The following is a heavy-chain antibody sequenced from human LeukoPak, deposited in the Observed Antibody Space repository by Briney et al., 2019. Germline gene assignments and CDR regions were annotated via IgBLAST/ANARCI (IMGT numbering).Heavy chain of an antibody. V-gene: IGHV3-15*07. D-gene: IGHD2-15*01. CDR3: AKQLGYCSDGSCYLPY. J-gene: IGHJ4*02. CDR1: GFTFSNAW. CDR2: IKSKTDGGTT. Sequence: PGGSLRLSCAASGFTFSNAWMNWVRQAPGKGLEWVGRIKSKTDGGTTDYAAPVKGRFTISRDDSKNTLYLQMNSLRAEDTAVYYCAKQLGYCSDGSCYLPYWGQGTLVTVSS.